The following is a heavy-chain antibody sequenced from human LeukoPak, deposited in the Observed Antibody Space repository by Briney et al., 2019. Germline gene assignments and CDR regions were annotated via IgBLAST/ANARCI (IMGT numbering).Heavy chain of an antibody. CDR2: ISSSSSYI. CDR3: ARDATSDSSSWYSGGFDY. V-gene: IGHV3-21*01. CDR1: GFTFSSYS. D-gene: IGHD6-13*01. Sequence: GGSLRLSCAASGFTFSSYSMTWVRQAPGKGLEWVSSISSSSSYIYYADSVKGRFTISRDNAKNSLYLQMNSLRAEDTAVYYCARDATSDSSSWYSGGFDYWGQGTLVTVSS. J-gene: IGHJ4*02.